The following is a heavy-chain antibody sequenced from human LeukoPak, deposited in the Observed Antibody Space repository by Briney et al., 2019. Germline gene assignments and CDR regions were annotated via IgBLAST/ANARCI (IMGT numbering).Heavy chain of an antibody. D-gene: IGHD6-19*01. J-gene: IGHJ4*02. CDR3: ASRSGGGWFDY. CDR1: GLNFKIYV. V-gene: IGHV3-23*01. CDR2: ISGSGGRT. Sequence: GGSLSLSCAASGLNFKIYVMNWVRRAPGKGLERVAAISGSGGRTDYTDSVQGRFTISRDNSKKTLYLQMNSLRVDDTAVYYCASRSGGGWFDYWGQGALVTVSS.